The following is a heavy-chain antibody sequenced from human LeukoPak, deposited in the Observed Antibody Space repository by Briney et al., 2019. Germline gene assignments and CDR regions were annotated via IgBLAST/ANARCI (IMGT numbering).Heavy chain of an antibody. Sequence: ASVKASCKASGYTFTDYYMHWVRQAPGQGLEWVGWLNPNSGDTNYAQKFQGRVSMTRDSSISTAYMDLSDLRSDDTAVYSCARGRNIEMTTMSGGSDYWGQGTLVTVSS. V-gene: IGHV1-2*02. CDR2: LNPNSGDT. CDR3: ARGRNIEMTTMSGGSDY. J-gene: IGHJ4*02. D-gene: IGHD5-24*01. CDR1: GYTFTDYY.